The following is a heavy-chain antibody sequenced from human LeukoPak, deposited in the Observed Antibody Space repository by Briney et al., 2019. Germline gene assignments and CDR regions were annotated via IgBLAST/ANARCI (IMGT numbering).Heavy chain of an antibody. V-gene: IGHV4-34*01. CDR2: INHSGST. J-gene: IGHJ4*02. CDR3: ARGRRYYDSSGYYYYFDY. D-gene: IGHD3-22*01. Sequence: SETLSLTCAVYGGSFSGYYWSWIRQPPGKGLEWIGEINHSGSTNYNPCLKSRVTISVDTSKNQFSLKLSSVTAADTAVYYCARGRRYYDSSGYYYYFDYWGQGTLVTVSS. CDR1: GGSFSGYY.